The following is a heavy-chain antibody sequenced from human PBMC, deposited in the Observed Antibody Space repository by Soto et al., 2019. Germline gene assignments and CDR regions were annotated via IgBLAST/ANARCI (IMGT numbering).Heavy chain of an antibody. Sequence: GGSLRLSCAASGFTFSSYGMHWVRQAPGKGLEWVAVIWYDGSNKYYADSVKGRFTISRDNSKNTLYLQMNSLRAEDTAVYYCASQPDYYDSSGYRYGMDVWGQGTTVTVSS. V-gene: IGHV3-33*01. D-gene: IGHD3-22*01. CDR1: GFTFSSYG. CDR2: IWYDGSNK. CDR3: ASQPDYYDSSGYRYGMDV. J-gene: IGHJ6*02.